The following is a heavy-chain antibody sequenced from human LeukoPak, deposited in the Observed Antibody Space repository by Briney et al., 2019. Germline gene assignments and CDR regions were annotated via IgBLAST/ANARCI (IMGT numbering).Heavy chain of an antibody. V-gene: IGHV4-30-2*05. D-gene: IGHD3-10*01. Sequence: PSQTLSLTCAVSGGSISSGGYSWSWIRQPPGKGLEWIGYIYYSGSTYYNPSLKSRVTISVDTSKNQFSLKLSSVTAADTAVYYCATYLWFGESPIDYWGQGTLVTVSS. CDR3: ATYLWFGESPIDY. J-gene: IGHJ4*02. CDR2: IYYSGST. CDR1: GGSISSGGYS.